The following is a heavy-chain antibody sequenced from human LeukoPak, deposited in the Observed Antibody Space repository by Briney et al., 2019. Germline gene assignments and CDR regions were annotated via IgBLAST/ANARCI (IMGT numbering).Heavy chain of an antibody. CDR3: ARVIAGITIFGVVTLYGMDV. V-gene: IGHV4-34*01. Sequence: PSETLSLTCAVYGGSFSGYYWSWIRQPPGKGLEWIGEINHSGSTNYNPSLKSRVTISVDTSKNQFSLKLCSVTAADTAVYYCARVIAGITIFGVVTLYGMDVWGQGTTVTVSS. CDR1: GGSFSGYY. J-gene: IGHJ6*02. D-gene: IGHD3-3*01. CDR2: INHSGST.